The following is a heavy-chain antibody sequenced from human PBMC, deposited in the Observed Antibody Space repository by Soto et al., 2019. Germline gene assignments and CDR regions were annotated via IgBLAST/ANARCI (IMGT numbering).Heavy chain of an antibody. D-gene: IGHD3-10*01. V-gene: IGHV5-51*01. CDR2: IYPGDSDT. CDR1: GYSFTSYW. Sequence: GESLKISCKGSGYSFTSYWIGRVRQMPGKGLEWMGIIYPGDSDTRYSPSFQGQVTISADKSISTAYLQWSSLKASDTAMYYCARVYGSGRTTNYYYMDVWGKGTTVTVSS. J-gene: IGHJ6*03. CDR3: ARVYGSGRTTNYYYMDV.